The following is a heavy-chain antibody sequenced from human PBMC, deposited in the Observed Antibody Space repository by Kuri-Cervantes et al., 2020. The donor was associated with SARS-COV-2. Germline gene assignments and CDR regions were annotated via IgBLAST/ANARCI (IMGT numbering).Heavy chain of an antibody. V-gene: IGHV3-30*02. CDR2: IRYDGSNK. J-gene: IGHJ4*02. CDR3: AEDRRGSGPFDY. D-gene: IGHD3-10*01. Sequence: GESLKISCAASGFTFSNYGMHWVRQAPGKGLEWVAFIRYDGSNKYYADSVKGRFTISRDNSKNTLYLQMNSLRAEDTAVYYCAEDRRGSGPFDYWGQGTLVTVSS. CDR1: GFTFSNYG.